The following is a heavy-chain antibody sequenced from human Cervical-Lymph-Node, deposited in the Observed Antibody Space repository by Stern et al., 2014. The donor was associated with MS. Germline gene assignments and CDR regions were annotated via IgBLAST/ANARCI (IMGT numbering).Heavy chain of an antibody. V-gene: IGHV3-53*01. CDR3: ARDDGNY. Sequence: EVQLVESGGGLIQPGGSLRLSCAASGLSVSDTYMSWVRQAPGKGLEWVAVSCGGGNTYYADSVRVRFTLSRDNSKNTLYLQMNSLGVEDTAVYYCARDDGNYWGQGTLVTVSS. CDR2: SCGGGNT. CDR1: GLSVSDTY. J-gene: IGHJ4*02.